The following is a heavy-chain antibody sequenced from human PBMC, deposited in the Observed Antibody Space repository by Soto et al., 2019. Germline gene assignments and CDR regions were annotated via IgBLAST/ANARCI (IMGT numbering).Heavy chain of an antibody. J-gene: IGHJ5*02. CDR2: IYYSGST. CDR1: GGSISSGGYY. V-gene: IGHV4-31*03. CDR3: ARDLGRSIAARDGRGAPQGWFDP. Sequence: QVQLQESGPGLVKPSQTLSLTCTVSGGSISSGGYYWSWIRQHPGKGLEWIGYIYYSGSTYYNPSLKSRVTISVDTSKNQFSLKLSSVTAADTAVYYCARDLGRSIAARDGRGAPQGWFDPWGQGTLVTVSS. D-gene: IGHD6-6*01.